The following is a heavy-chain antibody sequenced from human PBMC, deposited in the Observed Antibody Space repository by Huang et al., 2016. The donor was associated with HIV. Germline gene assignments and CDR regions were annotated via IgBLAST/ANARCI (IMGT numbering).Heavy chain of an antibody. D-gene: IGHD1-1*01. CDR3: ARDRKYDNAWYWFDP. V-gene: IGHV1-69*01. CDR1: GGTFSSYA. CDR2: IIPIFGTP. J-gene: IGHJ5*02. Sequence: QVQLVQSGAEVKKPGSSVRVSCAASGGTFSSYATNWVRQAPGQGLEWMGGIIPIFGTPNYAQKCQGRVTITADESTSTAYMELSSLRSDDTAVYYCARDRKYDNAWYWFDPWGQGTLVTVSS.